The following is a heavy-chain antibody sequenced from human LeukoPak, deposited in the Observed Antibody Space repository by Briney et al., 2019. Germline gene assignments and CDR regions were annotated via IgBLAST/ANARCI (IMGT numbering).Heavy chain of an antibody. D-gene: IGHD3-10*01. V-gene: IGHV4-39*07. CDR3: ARDLYYYGSGSYAFDI. CDR1: GGSISSSSYY. CDR2: IYYSGST. Sequence: SETLSLTCTVSGGSISSSSYYWGWIRQPPGKGLEWIGSIYYSGSTYYNPSLKSRVTISVDTSKNQFSLKLSSVTAADTAVYYCARDLYYYGSGSYAFDIWGQGTMVTVSS. J-gene: IGHJ3*02.